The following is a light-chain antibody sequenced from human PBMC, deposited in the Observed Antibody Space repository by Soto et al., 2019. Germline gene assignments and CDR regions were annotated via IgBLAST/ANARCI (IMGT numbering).Light chain of an antibody. CDR3: QQYHNWPRT. CDR2: GAS. V-gene: IGKV3-15*01. J-gene: IGKJ1*01. Sequence: EIVMTQSPATLSVSPGERATLSCRASQSMGSNLAWYQQKPGQPPRPLIYGASTRATGIPARFSGSGSGTEFTLTITSLQSEDFAVYYCQQYHNWPRTFGQGTMVDSK. CDR1: QSMGSN.